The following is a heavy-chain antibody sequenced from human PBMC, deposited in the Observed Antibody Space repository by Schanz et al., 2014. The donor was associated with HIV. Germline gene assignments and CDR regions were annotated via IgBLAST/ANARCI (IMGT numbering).Heavy chain of an antibody. CDR3: ARGRVEGISMAPFDY. V-gene: IGHV1-18*01. Sequence: QVQLVQSGTEVKKPGASVKVSCKASGYTFTNYGITWVRQAPGQGLEWMGWISGYNGNTNYAQKVQGRVTMTRDTSTSTAYMELRSLRSDDTAVYYCARGRVEGISMAPFDYWGHGTLVTVSS. D-gene: IGHD1-20*01. CDR2: ISGYNGNT. CDR1: GYTFTNYG. J-gene: IGHJ4*01.